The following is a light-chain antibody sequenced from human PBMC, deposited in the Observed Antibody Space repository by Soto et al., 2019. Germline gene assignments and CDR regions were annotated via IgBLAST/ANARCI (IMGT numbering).Light chain of an antibody. J-gene: IGKJ1*01. V-gene: IGKV3D-15*01. CDR1: RSVSSN. Sequence: MTQSPSTLSVSPGEIATLSCRPSRSVSSNLAWYQQKPGQAPRLLIYDVSNRATGIPARFSGSGSGTDFTLTISSLEPEDFAVYYCQQYNDWPRTFGQGTKVDIK. CDR3: QQYNDWPRT. CDR2: DVS.